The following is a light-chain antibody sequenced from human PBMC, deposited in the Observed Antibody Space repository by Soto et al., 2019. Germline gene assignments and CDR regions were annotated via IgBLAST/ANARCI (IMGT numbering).Light chain of an antibody. CDR1: SSDVGSYKL. CDR2: EGS. Sequence: QAALTQPAPLSGSPGQSITISCTGTSSDVGSYKLVSWYQQHPGKAPKLMIYEGSKRPSGVSNRFSGSKSGNTASLTISGLQAEDEADYYCCSYAGSRRVFGTGTKVTVL. V-gene: IGLV2-23*01. CDR3: CSYAGSRRV. J-gene: IGLJ1*01.